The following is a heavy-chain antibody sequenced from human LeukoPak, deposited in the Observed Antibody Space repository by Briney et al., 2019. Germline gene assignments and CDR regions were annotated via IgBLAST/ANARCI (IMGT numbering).Heavy chain of an antibody. J-gene: IGHJ4*02. CDR1: GYTFTGYY. CDR2: INPNSGGT. D-gene: IGHD3-10*01. Sequence: ASVKVSCKASGYTFTGYYMHWVRQAPGQRLEWMGWINPNSGGTNYAQKFQGRVTMTRDTSISTAYMELSRLRSDDTAVYYCARRGIPMVRGVTARYYFDYWGQGTLVTVSS. V-gene: IGHV1-2*02. CDR3: ARRGIPMVRGVTARYYFDY.